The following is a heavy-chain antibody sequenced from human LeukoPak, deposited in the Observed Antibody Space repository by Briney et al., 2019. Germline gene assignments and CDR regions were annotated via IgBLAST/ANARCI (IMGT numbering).Heavy chain of an antibody. CDR1: GYSISSGYY. V-gene: IGHV4-38-2*02. CDR2: IYQSGTT. D-gene: IGHD3-10*01. Sequence: SETLSLTCTVSGYSISSGYYWGWIRQPPGKGLEWIANIYQSGTTYYNASLKSRVTISVDTSRNQFSLNLRSVTAADTAVYYCARDSSGGSPAYWGQGTLVTVSS. CDR3: ARDSSGGSPAY. J-gene: IGHJ4*02.